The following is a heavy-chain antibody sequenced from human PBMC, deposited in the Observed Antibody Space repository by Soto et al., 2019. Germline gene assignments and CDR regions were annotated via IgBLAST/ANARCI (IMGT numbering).Heavy chain of an antibody. CDR1: GFTFSRYG. CDR2: ILYDGSNK. J-gene: IGHJ4*02. D-gene: IGHD4-17*01. V-gene: IGHV3-30*03. Sequence: QVQLVESGGGVVQPGRSLRLSCAASGFTFSRYGMHWVRQAPGKGLEWVAVILYDGSNKYYADSVKGRFTISRDNSKNTLYLQMNSLRAEDTAVYYCARGVDDYGDYTDYWGQGTLVTVSS. CDR3: ARGVDDYGDYTDY.